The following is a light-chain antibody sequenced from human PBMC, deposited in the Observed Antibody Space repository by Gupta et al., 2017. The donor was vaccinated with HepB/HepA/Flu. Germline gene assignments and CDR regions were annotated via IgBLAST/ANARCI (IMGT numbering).Light chain of an antibody. CDR1: SSNIGAGYD. J-gene: IGLJ2*01. CDR2: GNS. V-gene: IGLV1-40*01. CDR3: QSYDSSLSVVV. Sequence: QSVLTQPPSVSGGPGQRVTISCTGSSSNIGAGYDVHWYQQVPGTAPNLLIYGNSNRPSGVPDRFSGSKSGTSASLAITGLQAEDEADYYCQSYDSSLSVVVFGGGTKLTVL.